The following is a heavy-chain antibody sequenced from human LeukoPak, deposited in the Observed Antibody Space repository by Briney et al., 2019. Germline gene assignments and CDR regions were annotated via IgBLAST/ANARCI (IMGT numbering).Heavy chain of an antibody. CDR1: GGSIRRFS. D-gene: IGHD4-17*01. CDR3: AREGGPGGDYGSIDS. V-gene: IGHV4-4*07. Sequence: SEAPSLVSSVKGGSIRRFSWSWIRQTAGEQPEWIRRMYTSGGTYYNPSLKSRVTMSADTSKNQFSLKLTSVTAADTSVYYCAREGGPGGDYGSIDSWGQGTLVTVSS. CDR2: MYTSGGT. J-gene: IGHJ4*02.